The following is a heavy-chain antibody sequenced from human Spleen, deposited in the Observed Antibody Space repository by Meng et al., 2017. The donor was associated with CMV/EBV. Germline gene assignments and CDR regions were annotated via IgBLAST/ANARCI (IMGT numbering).Heavy chain of an antibody. CDR1: GFSVNSNF. Sequence: GESLKISCAASGFSVNSNFMNWVRQAPGKGLEWVSVIYTGSITYYADSVKGRFTISRDNSKNTVHLQMNNLRPGDTAVYYCARDLRPSGGGMDVWGQGTTVTVSS. D-gene: IGHD2-8*02. J-gene: IGHJ6*02. CDR3: ARDLRPSGGGMDV. V-gene: IGHV3-53*01. CDR2: IYTGSIT.